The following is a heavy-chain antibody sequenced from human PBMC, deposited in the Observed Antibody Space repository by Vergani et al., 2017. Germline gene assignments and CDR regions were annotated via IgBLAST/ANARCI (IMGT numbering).Heavy chain of an antibody. V-gene: IGHV4-4*02. CDR2: IYYSGST. CDR3: ARGGADYYDSSGWYY. D-gene: IGHD3-22*01. CDR1: GGSISSSNW. Sequence: QVQLQESGPGLVKPSGTLSLTCAVSGGSISSSNWWSWVRQPPGKGLEWIGYIYYSGSTNYNPSLKSRVTISVDTSKNQFSLKLSAVTAADTAVYYCARGGADYYDSSGWYYWGQGTLVTVSS. J-gene: IGHJ4*02.